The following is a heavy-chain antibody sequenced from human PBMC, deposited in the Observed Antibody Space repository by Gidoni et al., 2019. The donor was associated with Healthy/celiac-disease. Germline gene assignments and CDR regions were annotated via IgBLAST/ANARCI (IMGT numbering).Heavy chain of an antibody. CDR2: IYYSGST. J-gene: IGHJ4*02. CDR1: GYY. Sequence: GYYWSWIRQHPGKGLEWIGYIYYSGSTYYNPSLKSRVTISVDTSKNQFSLKLSSVTAADTAVYYCAREEAAAGTRYFDYWGQGTLVTVSS. V-gene: IGHV4-31*02. D-gene: IGHD6-13*01. CDR3: AREEAAAGTRYFDY.